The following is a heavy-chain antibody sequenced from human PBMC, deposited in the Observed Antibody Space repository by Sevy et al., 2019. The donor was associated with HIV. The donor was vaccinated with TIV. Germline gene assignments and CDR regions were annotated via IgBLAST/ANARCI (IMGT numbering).Heavy chain of an antibody. D-gene: IGHD3-10*01. CDR2: MNPNSGNT. J-gene: IGHJ3*02. CDR1: GYTFTSYD. V-gene: IGHV1-8*01. Sequence: ASVKVSCKASGYTFTSYDINWVRQATGQGLEWMGWMNPNSGNTGYAQKFQGRVTMTRNTSISTAYMELSSLRSEDTAVYYCVSPSGVPEAFDIWGQGTMVTVSS. CDR3: VSPSGVPEAFDI.